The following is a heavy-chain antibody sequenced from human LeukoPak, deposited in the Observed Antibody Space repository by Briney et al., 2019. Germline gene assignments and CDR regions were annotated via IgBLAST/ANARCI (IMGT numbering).Heavy chain of an antibody. Sequence: GGSLRLSCAASGFTFINYWMNWVRQAPGKGLEWVANIKEDSSDKNYVDSMKGRFTISRDNAKNSLYLQMNSLRAEDTAIYYCARESGRFRFDSWGQGTLVTVSS. CDR3: ARESGRFRFDS. CDR1: GFTFINYW. CDR2: IKEDSSDK. V-gene: IGHV3-7*01. D-gene: IGHD3-3*01. J-gene: IGHJ5*01.